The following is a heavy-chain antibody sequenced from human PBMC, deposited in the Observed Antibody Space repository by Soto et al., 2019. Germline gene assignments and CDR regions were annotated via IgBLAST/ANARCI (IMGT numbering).Heavy chain of an antibody. CDR3: ARLSSGERLNFDY. J-gene: IGHJ4*02. Sequence: QVQLQESGPGLVKPSQTLSLTCTVSGGSISSGGYYWSWIRQHPGKGLEWIGYIYYSGSTYYNLSLNSRVTISLDTSKNQFSLKLSSVTAADTAMYYCARLSSGERLNFDYWGQGTLVTVSS. CDR2: IYYSGST. V-gene: IGHV4-31*03. D-gene: IGHD3-10*02. CDR1: GGSISSGGYY.